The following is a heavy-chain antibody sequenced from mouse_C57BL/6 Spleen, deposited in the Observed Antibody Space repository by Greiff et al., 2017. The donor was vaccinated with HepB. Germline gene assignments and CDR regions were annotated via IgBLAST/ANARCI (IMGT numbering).Heavy chain of an antibody. V-gene: IGHV1-69*01. CDR2: LDPSDSYT. CDR1: GYTFTSYW. CDR3: ARSEEYTPGIYYYAMDY. J-gene: IGHJ4*01. D-gene: IGHD5-2*01. Sequence: QVQLQQPGAELVMPGASVKLSCKASGYTFTSYWMHWVKQRPGQGLEWIGELDPSDSYTNYNQKFKGKSTLTVDKSSSTAYMQLSSLTSEDSAVYYCARSEEYTPGIYYYAMDYWGQGTSVTVSS.